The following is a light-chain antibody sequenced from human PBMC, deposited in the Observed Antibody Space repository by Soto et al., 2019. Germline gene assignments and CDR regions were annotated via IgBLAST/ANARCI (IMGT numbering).Light chain of an antibody. CDR2: KTS. CDR1: QSISIW. CDR3: QNWHDYYWT. J-gene: IGKJ1*01. Sequence: DIHMTQSPSTLSASVGDRVTITCRASQSISIWLAWYQQKPGKAPNLLIYKTSSLETGVPSRFSGSASGTEFTLTIISLPPNGFATYYFQNWHDYYWTFGQGTTVQVK. V-gene: IGKV1-5*03.